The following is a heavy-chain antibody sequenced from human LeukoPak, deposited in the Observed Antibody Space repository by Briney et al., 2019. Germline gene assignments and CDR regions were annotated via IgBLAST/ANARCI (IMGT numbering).Heavy chain of an antibody. CDR1: GGSISSSNW. V-gene: IGHV4-4*02. CDR3: ARVILDSSGWKIDY. CDR2: IYHSGST. Sequence: SETLSLTCAVSGGSISSSNWWSWVRQPSGKGLEWIGEIYHSGSTNYNPSLKSQVTISVDKSKNQFSLKLSSVTAADTAVYYCARVILDSSGWKIDYWGQGTLVTVSS. D-gene: IGHD6-19*01. J-gene: IGHJ4*02.